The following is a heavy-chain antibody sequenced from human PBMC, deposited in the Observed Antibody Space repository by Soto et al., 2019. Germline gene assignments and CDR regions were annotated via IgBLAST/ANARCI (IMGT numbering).Heavy chain of an antibody. CDR2: IYWDDDK. D-gene: IGHD3-22*01. J-gene: IGHJ4*02. CDR3: AAAYYDSTNYYYYFDY. CDR1: GFSLSTTGVG. Sequence: QITLKESGPTLVKPTQTLTLTCTFSGFSLSTTGVGVGWIRQPPGKALEWLALIYWDDDKRYNPSLKSSLTITKDTSKNPVVLTRTNMDPLDTATYYCAAAYYDSTNYYYYFDYWGQGTLVTVSS. V-gene: IGHV2-5*02.